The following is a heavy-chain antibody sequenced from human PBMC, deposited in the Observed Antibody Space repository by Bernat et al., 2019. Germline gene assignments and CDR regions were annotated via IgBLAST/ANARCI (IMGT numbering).Heavy chain of an antibody. J-gene: IGHJ2*01. CDR2: VSYDGSKK. CDR3: ARDERYCTNGVCYTWYFDL. D-gene: IGHD2-8*01. Sequence: VQLVESGGGLVQPGGSLRLSCAASGFTFSSYGMHWVRQAPGKGLEWVAVVSYDGSKKYYADSVKGRFTVSRDNSKNTLYLQMNSLRAEDTAVYYCARDERYCTNGVCYTWYFDLWGRGTLMTVSS. CDR1: GFTFSSYG. V-gene: IGHV3-30*03.